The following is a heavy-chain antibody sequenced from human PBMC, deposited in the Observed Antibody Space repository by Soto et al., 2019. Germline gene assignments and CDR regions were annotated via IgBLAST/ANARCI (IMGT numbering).Heavy chain of an antibody. CDR2: FYYSGST. CDR3: ARVVVPAAMRAYAGGFDY. V-gene: IGHV4-39*02. Sequence: SETLSLTCNVSGGSVSSSRYYWGWIRQPPGKGLEWIGSFYYSGSTYYNPSLKSRVTMSIDTSKNDFSLKLTSVTAADTAVYYCARVVVPAAMRAYAGGFDYWGQGTLVTVSS. J-gene: IGHJ4*02. CDR1: GGSVSSSRYY. D-gene: IGHD2-2*01.